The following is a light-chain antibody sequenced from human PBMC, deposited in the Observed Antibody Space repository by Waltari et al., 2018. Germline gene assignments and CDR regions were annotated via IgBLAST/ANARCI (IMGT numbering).Light chain of an antibody. CDR2: KDT. J-gene: IGLJ2*01. Sequence: SYELTQPSSVSVSPGQTARITCSGAILAKKYGRWFQQKPGQAPGGVIYKDTERPSEIPERFSGSSSGTTVTLTISGAQVDDEADYYCYSAADNIVIFGGGTKLTVL. CDR3: YSAADNIVI. CDR1: ILAKKY. V-gene: IGLV3-27*01.